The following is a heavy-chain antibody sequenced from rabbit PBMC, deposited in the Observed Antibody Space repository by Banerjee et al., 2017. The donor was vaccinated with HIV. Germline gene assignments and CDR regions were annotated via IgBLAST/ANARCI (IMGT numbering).Heavy chain of an antibody. D-gene: IGHD8-1*01. CDR2: IDPVFGST. J-gene: IGHJ4*01. V-gene: IGHV1S47*01. Sequence: QEQLVESGGGLVQPGGSLKLSCKASGFDFSSYGVSWVRQAPGKGLEWIGYIDPVFGSTYYASWVNGRFTISSHNAQNTLYLQLNSLTAADTATYFCVRYGASSSYFALWGPGTLVTV. CDR1: GFDFSSYG. CDR3: VRYGASSSYFAL.